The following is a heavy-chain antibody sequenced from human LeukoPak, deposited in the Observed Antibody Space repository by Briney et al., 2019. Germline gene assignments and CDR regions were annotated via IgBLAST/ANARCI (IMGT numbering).Heavy chain of an antibody. CDR1: GGTFSSYA. J-gene: IGHJ4*02. V-gene: IGHV1-69*13. D-gene: IGHD3-22*01. CDR2: IIPIFGTA. Sequence: SVKVSCKASGGTFSSYAISWVRLAPGQGLEWMGGIIPIFGTANYAQKFQGRVTITADESTSTAYMELSSLRSEDTAVYYCARDAGHYYDSSGYYFGYWGQGTLVTVSS. CDR3: ARDAGHYYDSSGYYFGY.